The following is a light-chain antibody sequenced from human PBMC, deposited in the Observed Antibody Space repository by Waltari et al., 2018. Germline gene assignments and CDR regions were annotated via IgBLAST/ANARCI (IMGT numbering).Light chain of an antibody. CDR3: QHYYNFPWT. CDR1: QGISTY. CDR2: GAS. J-gene: IGKJ1*01. Sequence: VIWMTQSPSLLSASPGDRVTLTCRISQGISTYFAWYQQKPGRAPDLLIYGASILHSGVPSRFSGSGSGTDFTLTISSLQSEDVATYYCQHYYNFPWTFGQGTKVEIK. V-gene: IGKV1D-8*03.